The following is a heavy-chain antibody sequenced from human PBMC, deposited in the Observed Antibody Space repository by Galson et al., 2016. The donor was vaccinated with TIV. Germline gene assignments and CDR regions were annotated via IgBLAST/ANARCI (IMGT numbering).Heavy chain of an antibody. CDR3: AKEVRGFLPTAGYFDF. CDR2: ISRSGGST. CDR1: GFTLSNYG. J-gene: IGHJ4*02. Sequence: SLRLSCAVSGFTLSNYGVSWVRQAPGKGLEWVSIISRSGGSTYYADSVKGRFAISRDLSTSTVFLQMYSLRAEDTAIYYCAKEVRGFLPTAGYFDFWGQGTLVTFSS. V-gene: IGHV3-23*01. D-gene: IGHD3-10*01.